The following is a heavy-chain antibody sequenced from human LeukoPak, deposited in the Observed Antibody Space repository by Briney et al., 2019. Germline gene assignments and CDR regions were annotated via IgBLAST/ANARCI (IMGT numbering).Heavy chain of an antibody. Sequence: SETLSLTCTVSGGSTSSSSYSWGWIRQPPGKGLEWIASIYYSGSTYYNPSRKSRVTISVDTSKNQFSLRLSSVTAADTAVYYCARHVPPYCYDSSGSNFDYWGQGTLVTVSS. V-gene: IGHV4-39*01. J-gene: IGHJ4*02. CDR2: IYYSGST. CDR1: GGSTSSSSYS. D-gene: IGHD3-22*01. CDR3: ARHVPPYCYDSSGSNFDY.